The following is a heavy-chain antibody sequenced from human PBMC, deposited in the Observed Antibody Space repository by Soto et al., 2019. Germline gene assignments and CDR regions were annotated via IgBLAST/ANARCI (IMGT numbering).Heavy chain of an antibody. J-gene: IGHJ4*02. V-gene: IGHV3-66*01. Sequence: VQLVESGGGLVQPGGSLRLSCAASGFTVSNNYMSWVRQAPGKGLEWVSVIYSTGSTYYADSVKGRFTISRDNSKNALYLQLNSLGADDTAVYYCARAWNPTEYYFDYWGQGTLVTVSS. CDR2: IYSTGST. CDR3: ARAWNPTEYYFDY. CDR1: GFTVSNNY. D-gene: IGHD1-1*01.